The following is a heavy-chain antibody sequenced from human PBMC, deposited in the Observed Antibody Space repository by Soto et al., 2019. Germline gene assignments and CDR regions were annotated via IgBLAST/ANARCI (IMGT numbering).Heavy chain of an antibody. CDR3: ARDRLYDSSGYYYFDY. J-gene: IGHJ4*02. D-gene: IGHD3-22*01. CDR2: ISYDGSNK. CDR1: GFTFSSYA. V-gene: IGHV3-30-3*01. Sequence: PGGSLRLSCAASGFTFSSYAMHWVRQAPGKGLEWVAVISYDGSNKYYADSVKGRFTISRDNSKNTLYLQMNSLRAEDTAVYYCARDRLYDSSGYYYFDYWGQG.